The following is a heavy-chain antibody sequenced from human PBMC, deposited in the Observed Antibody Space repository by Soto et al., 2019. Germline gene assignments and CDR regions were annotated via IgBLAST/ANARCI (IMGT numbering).Heavy chain of an antibody. Sequence: SETLSLTCAVYGGSFSGYYWSWIRPPPGKGLEWIGEINHSGSTTYNPSLKSRVTIPVATSKNQFSLKLSSVTAADTAVYYCARGGIAVAGEYFQHWGQGTLVTVSS. CDR2: INHSGST. CDR1: GGSFSGYY. J-gene: IGHJ1*01. D-gene: IGHD6-19*01. V-gene: IGHV4-34*01. CDR3: ARGGIAVAGEYFQH.